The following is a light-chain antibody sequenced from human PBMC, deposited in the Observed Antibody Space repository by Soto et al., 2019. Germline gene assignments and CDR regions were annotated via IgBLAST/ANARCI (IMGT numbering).Light chain of an antibody. V-gene: IGLV1-40*01. CDR2: GNS. J-gene: IGLJ1*01. CDR1: SSNIGARYD. Sequence: QSVLTQPPSVSGAPGQRVTISCTGSSSNIGARYDVHWYQHLPGTAPKLLIYGNSNRPSGVPDRFSGSKSGTSASLAITGLQAEDEADYYCQSYDSSLSGSYVFGTGTKSPS. CDR3: QSYDSSLSGSYV.